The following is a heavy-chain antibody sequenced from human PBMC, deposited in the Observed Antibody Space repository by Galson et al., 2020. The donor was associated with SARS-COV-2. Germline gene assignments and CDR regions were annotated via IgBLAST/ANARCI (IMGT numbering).Heavy chain of an antibody. V-gene: IGHV4-34*01. CDR3: ARVSTDFNAVWFVIRRAYFEY. J-gene: IGHJ4*02. Sequence: ETSETLSLTCAVYGGSFSDYYWTWIRQPPGKGLEWIGEINHSGSANYNPSLKSRAPVSVDTSKKQFSPKLRSVTAADTAVYYCARVSTDFNAVWFVIRRAYFEYWGQGTVVTVST. D-gene: IGHD3-10*01. CDR1: GGSFSDYY. CDR2: INHSGSA.